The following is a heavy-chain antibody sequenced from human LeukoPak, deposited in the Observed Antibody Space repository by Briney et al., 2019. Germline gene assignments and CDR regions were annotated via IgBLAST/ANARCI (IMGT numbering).Heavy chain of an antibody. Sequence: GGSLRLSCAASGFTFSNYGMHWVRQAPGQGLEWVAVIWNDGSNKYYVDSVKGRFTISRDNSKNTLYLQMNSLRTEDTAVYYCARDYCSSTSCLFDYWGQGTLVTVSS. V-gene: IGHV3-33*08. J-gene: IGHJ4*02. CDR2: IWNDGSNK. CDR3: ARDYCSSTSCLFDY. D-gene: IGHD2-2*01. CDR1: GFTFSNYG.